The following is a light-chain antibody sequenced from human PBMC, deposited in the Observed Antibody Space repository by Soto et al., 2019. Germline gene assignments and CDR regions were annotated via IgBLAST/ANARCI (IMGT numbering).Light chain of an antibody. V-gene: IGLV1-40*01. CDR3: QSYDSSLSGSV. CDR1: SSNIGAGYD. CDR2: GNS. Sequence: QSVLTQPPSVSGAPGQRVTISCTGSSSNIGAGYDVHWYQQLPGTAPKLLIYGNSNRPSGVPDRFSGYKSGTSASLAITGLQAEDEADYYCQSYDSSLSGSVLGGGTKVTVL. J-gene: IGLJ2*01.